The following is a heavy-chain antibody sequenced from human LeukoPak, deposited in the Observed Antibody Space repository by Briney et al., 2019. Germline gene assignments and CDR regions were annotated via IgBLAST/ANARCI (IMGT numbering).Heavy chain of an antibody. CDR2: ISYDGSNK. V-gene: IGHV3-30*04. CDR3: APLRAI. D-gene: IGHD2-2*01. CDR1: GFTFSSYA. J-gene: IGHJ4*02. Sequence: GRSLRLSCAAPGFTFSSYAMHWVRQAPGKGLEWVAVISYDGSNKYYADSVKGRFTISRDNSKNTLYLQMNSLRAEDTAVYCCAPLRAIWGQGTLVTVSS.